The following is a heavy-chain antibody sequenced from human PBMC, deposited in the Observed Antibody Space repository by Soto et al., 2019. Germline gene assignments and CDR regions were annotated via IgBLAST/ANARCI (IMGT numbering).Heavy chain of an antibody. V-gene: IGHV4-4*02. CDR2: IFHSGDT. Sequence: QVQLQESGTGLVKPSGTLSLTCDVSGDSISNSRWWTWIRQPPGKGLEWIGDIFHSGDTNYNPSLKSRVFISVDKSQNQFSLKLSSVTAADTAVYYCAYSTGWYRHDVWGQGTLVTVSS. CDR1: GDSISNSRW. J-gene: IGHJ3*01. CDR3: AYSTGWYRHDV. D-gene: IGHD6-19*01.